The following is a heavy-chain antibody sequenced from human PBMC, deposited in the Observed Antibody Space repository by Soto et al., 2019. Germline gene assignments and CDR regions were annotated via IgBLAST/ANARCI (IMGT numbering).Heavy chain of an antibody. D-gene: IGHD2-2*01. J-gene: IGHJ1*01. CDR2: ISSSSSTI. CDR3: AKRRLNTITSLSDF. CDR1: GFTFGSYS. V-gene: IGHV3-48*01. Sequence: PGGSLRLSCAASGFTFGSYSMNWVRQGPGKGLEWVSYISSSSSTIYYADSVKGRFTISRDNAKNSLYLQMNSLRAEDTAVYYCAKRRLNTITSLSDFWGQGVQVTVSS.